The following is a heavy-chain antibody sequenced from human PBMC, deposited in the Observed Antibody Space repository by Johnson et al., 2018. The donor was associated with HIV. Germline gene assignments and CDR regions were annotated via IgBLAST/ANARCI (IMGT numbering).Heavy chain of an antibody. Sequence: QVQLVESGGGMVQPGGSLRLSCAASAFTFSSYAMHWVRQAPGKGLEWVALISYDGSNKYYADSVKGRFTISRDNSKNTLYLQMNSLRAEDTALYYCARAVGISWVVNDAFDIWGQGTMVTVSS. D-gene: IGHD2-15*01. CDR1: AFTFSSYA. J-gene: IGHJ3*02. CDR3: ARAVGISWVVNDAFDI. V-gene: IGHV3-30-3*01. CDR2: ISYDGSNK.